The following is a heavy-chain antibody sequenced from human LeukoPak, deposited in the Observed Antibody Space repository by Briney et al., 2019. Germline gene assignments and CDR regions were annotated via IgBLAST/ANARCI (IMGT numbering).Heavy chain of an antibody. V-gene: IGHV3-7*01. D-gene: IGHD5-12*01. J-gene: IGHJ6*03. CDR3: ARVGLRGISYHMDV. CDR1: RFSLSNYW. CDR2: IKADGSEE. Sequence: GGSLRLSCAASRFSLSNYWMTWVRQAPGKGLEWVATIKADGSEEYYVGSVKGRFTVSRDNAKNSLFLQMNSLRAEDTSVYYCARVGLRGISYHMDVWGNGTTVTVSS.